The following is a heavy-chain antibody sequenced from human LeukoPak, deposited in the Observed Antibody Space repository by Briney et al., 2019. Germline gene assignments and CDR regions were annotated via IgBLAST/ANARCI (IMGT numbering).Heavy chain of an antibody. CDR2: ISSSSSYI. D-gene: IGHD6-13*01. CDR1: GFTFSSYS. Sequence: GGSLRLSCAASGFTFSSYSMNWVRQAPGKGLEWVSSISSSSSYIYYADSVKGRFTISRDNAKNSLYLQMNSLRAEDTAVYYCARGSLEQLSHAIDIWGQGTMVTVSS. V-gene: IGHV3-21*03. J-gene: IGHJ3*02. CDR3: ARGSLEQLSHAIDI.